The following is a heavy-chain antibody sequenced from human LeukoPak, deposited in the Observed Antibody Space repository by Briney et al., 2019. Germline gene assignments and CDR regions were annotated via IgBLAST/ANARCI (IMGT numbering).Heavy chain of an antibody. J-gene: IGHJ4*02. CDR2: IYYSGST. D-gene: IGHD6-6*01. CDR1: GGSISSSNYY. CDR3: ARESSVPC. V-gene: IGHV4-61*01. Sequence: PSETLSLTCTVSGGSISSSNYYWSWIRQPPGKGLEWIGYIYYSGSTNYNPSLKSRVTISVDTSKNQFSLRLSSVTAADTAVYYCARESSVPCWGQGTLVTVSS.